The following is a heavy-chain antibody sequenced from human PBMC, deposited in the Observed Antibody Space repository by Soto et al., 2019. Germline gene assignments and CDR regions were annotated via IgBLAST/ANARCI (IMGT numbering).Heavy chain of an antibody. CDR3: ARDPRRFLEWLLGDYGMDV. Sequence: PGGSLRLSCAASGFTFSSYWMHWVRQAPGKGLVWVSRINSDGSSTSYADSVKGRFTISRDNAKNTLYPQMNSLRAEDTAVYYCARDPRRFLEWLLGDYGMDVWGQGTTVTVSS. CDR1: GFTFSSYW. J-gene: IGHJ6*02. D-gene: IGHD3-3*01. V-gene: IGHV3-74*01. CDR2: INSDGSST.